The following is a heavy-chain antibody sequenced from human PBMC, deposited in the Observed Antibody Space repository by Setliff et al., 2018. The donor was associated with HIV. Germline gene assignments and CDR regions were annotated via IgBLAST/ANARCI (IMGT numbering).Heavy chain of an antibody. CDR3: ARGYYDSSGYENWFDP. CDR1: GYTFTGYY. Sequence: ASVKVSCKTSGYTFTGYYVHWVRQAPGQGLEWMGWINPNNGDTNYAQKFQGRITMTRDTSITTAYLELSRLRSEDTAVFYCARGYYDSSGYENWFDPWGQGTMVTVSS. V-gene: IGHV1-2*02. CDR2: INPNNGDT. J-gene: IGHJ5*02. D-gene: IGHD3-22*01.